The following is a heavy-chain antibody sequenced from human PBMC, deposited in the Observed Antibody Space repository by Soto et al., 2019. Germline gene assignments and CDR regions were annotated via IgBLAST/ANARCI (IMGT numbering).Heavy chain of an antibody. D-gene: IGHD6-19*01. J-gene: IGHJ5*02. CDR2: INHSGST. V-gene: IGHV4-34*01. Sequence: SETLSLTCAVYGGSFIGYYWSWIRQPPGKGLEWIGEINHSGSTNYNPSLKSRVTISVDTSKNQFSLKLSSVTAADTAVYYCARAGYSSGWYERFRWFDPWGQGTLVTVSS. CDR1: GGSFIGYY. CDR3: ARAGYSSGWYERFRWFDP.